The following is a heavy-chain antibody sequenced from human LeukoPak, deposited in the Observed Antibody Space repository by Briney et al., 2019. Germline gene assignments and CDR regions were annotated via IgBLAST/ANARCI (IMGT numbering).Heavy chain of an antibody. Sequence: GSLRLSCAVSGIPLSNYGMSWVRQAPGKGLEWVAGLSGSGGGTNYADSVQGRFTISRDNPKNTLYLQMNSLRAEDTAVYFCAKRGVVIRVFLVGFHKEAYYFDSWGQGALVTVSS. V-gene: IGHV3-23*01. CDR3: AKRGVVIRVFLVGFHKEAYYFDS. J-gene: IGHJ4*02. CDR2: LSGSGGGT. D-gene: IGHD3-10*01. CDR1: GIPLSNYG.